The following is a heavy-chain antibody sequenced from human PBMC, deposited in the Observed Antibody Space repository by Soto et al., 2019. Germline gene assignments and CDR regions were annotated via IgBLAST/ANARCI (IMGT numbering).Heavy chain of an antibody. D-gene: IGHD3-9*01. CDR2: ISYDGSNK. CDR1: GFTFSSYG. J-gene: IGHJ4*01. Sequence: GGSLRLSCAASGFTFSSYGMHWVRQAPGKGLEWVAVISYDGSNKYYADSVKGRFTISRDNSKNTLYLQMNSLRAEDTAVYSCAKDSRYFEWSLAYWGQGPLVTVSS. CDR3: AKDSRYFEWSLAY. V-gene: IGHV3-30*18.